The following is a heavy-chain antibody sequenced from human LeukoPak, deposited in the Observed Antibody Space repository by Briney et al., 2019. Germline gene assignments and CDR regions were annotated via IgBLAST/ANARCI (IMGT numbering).Heavy chain of an antibody. D-gene: IGHD6-6*01. CDR1: GYTFTSYY. CDR2: INPSGGST. V-gene: IGHV1-46*01. CDR3: ARDPLIAARPGYFDY. J-gene: IGHJ4*02. Sequence: ASVKVSCKASGYTFTSYYMHWVRQAPGQGLEWMGIINPSGGSTSHAQKFQGRVTMTRDTSTSTVYMELSSLRSEDTAVYYCARDPLIAARPGYFDYWGQGTLVTVSS.